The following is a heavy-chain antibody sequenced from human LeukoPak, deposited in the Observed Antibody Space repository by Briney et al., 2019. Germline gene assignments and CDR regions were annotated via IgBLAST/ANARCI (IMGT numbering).Heavy chain of an antibody. CDR2: INHSGST. CDR1: GGSFSGYY. V-gene: IGHV4-34*01. J-gene: IGHJ5*02. D-gene: IGHD6-19*01. CDR3: ARAAITAVAGNNRYNWFDP. Sequence: SETLSLTCAVYGGSFSGYYWSWIRQPPGKGLEWIGEINHSGSTNYNPSLKSRVTISVDTSKNQFSLKLSSVTAADTAVYYCARAAITAVAGNNRYNWFDPWGQGTLVTVSS.